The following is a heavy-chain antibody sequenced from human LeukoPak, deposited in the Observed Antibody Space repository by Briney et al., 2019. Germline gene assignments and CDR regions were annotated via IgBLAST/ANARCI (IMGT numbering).Heavy chain of an antibody. CDR3: ARDPVRGAFDI. J-gene: IGHJ3*02. V-gene: IGHV3-66*01. Sequence: GGSLRLSCAASEFTFPMYWMSWVRQAPGKGLEWVSVIYSGGSTYYADSVKGRFTISRDNSKNTLYLQMNSLRAEDTAVYYCARDPVRGAFDIWGQGTMVTVSS. CDR1: EFTFPMYW. CDR2: IYSGGST. D-gene: IGHD3-16*01.